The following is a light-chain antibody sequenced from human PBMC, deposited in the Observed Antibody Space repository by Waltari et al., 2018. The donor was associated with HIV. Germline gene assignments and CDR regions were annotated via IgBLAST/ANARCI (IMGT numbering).Light chain of an antibody. V-gene: IGLV1-47*01. Sequence: QSVLTQPPSASGTPGQRVTISCSGSSSNIGSNYVYWYQQLPGTAPKLLIYRNNPLPSGVPDRFSGSKSGTSASLAISGLRSEDEADYYCAAWDDSLSGNWVFGGGTKLTVL. J-gene: IGLJ3*02. CDR3: AAWDDSLSGNWV. CDR1: SSNIGSNY. CDR2: RNN.